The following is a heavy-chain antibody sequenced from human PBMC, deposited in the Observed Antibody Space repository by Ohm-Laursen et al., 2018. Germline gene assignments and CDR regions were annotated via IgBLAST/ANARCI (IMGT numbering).Heavy chain of an antibody. V-gene: IGHV3-7*01. J-gene: IGHJ4*02. CDR1: GFTFSSYG. D-gene: IGHD1-1*01. CDR3: ARDER. CDR2: IKPDGSEK. Sequence: SLRLSCTASGFTFSSYGMHWVRQAPGKGLEWVANIKPDGSEKYYLDSVKGRFTISIDNAKNSLYLQMNSLRAEDTAVYFCARDERWGQGTLVTASS.